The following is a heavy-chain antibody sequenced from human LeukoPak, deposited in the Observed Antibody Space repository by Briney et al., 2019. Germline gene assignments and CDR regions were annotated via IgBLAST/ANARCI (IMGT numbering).Heavy chain of an antibody. CDR3: ARRVSSGWYFDY. V-gene: IGHV4-59*08. J-gene: IGHJ4*02. D-gene: IGHD6-19*01. CDR2: MYYTGNT. CDR1: GGSISNYC. Sequence: SETLSLTCTVSGGSISNYCWSWIRQPPGQGLEWIGYMYYTGNTNYNPSLKSRATISVDTSTNQFSLKLSSVTAADTAVYYCARRVSSGWYFDYWGQGTLVTVSS.